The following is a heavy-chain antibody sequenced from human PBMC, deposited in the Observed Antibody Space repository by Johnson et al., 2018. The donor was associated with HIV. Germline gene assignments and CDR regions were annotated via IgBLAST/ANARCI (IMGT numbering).Heavy chain of an antibody. Sequence: VQLVESGGGVVQPGGSLRLSCAASGFTFRSYWMSWVRQAPGTGLEWVANINLDGSEKNYVDSVKGRFTISRDNSKNTLYLQMNSLRAEDTAVYYCAIAAIAAAGDAFDIWGQGTMVTVSS. CDR2: INLDGSEK. J-gene: IGHJ3*02. CDR3: AIAAIAAAGDAFDI. V-gene: IGHV3-7*02. D-gene: IGHD6-13*01. CDR1: GFTFRSYW.